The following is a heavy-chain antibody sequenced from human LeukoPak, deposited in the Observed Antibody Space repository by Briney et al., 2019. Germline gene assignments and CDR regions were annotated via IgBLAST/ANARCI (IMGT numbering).Heavy chain of an antibody. CDR2: INHSGST. D-gene: IGHD6-19*01. J-gene: IGHJ4*02. Sequence: SETLSLTCAVYGGSFSGYYWSWIRQPPGKGLEWIGEINHSGSTNYNPSLKSRVTISVDTSKNQFSLKLSSVTAADTAVYYCASRSSGGHFDYGGQGTLVTVSS. CDR3: ASRSSGGHFDY. CDR1: GGSFSGYY. V-gene: IGHV4-34*01.